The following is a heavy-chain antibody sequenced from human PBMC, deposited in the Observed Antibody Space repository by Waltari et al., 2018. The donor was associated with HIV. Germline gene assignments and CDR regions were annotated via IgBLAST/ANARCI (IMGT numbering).Heavy chain of an antibody. CDR2: IDWDDDK. D-gene: IGHD2-15*01. CDR3: ARIRRDGYSWGYYYYGMDV. V-gene: IGHV2-70*15. CDR1: GFSLSTSGMC. J-gene: IGHJ6*02. Sequence: QVTLRESGPALVKPTQTLTLTCTFSGFSLSTSGMCVSWIRQPPGKALEWLARIDWDDDKYYSTSLKTRLTISKDTSKNQVVLTMTNMDPVDTATYYCARIRRDGYSWGYYYYGMDVWGQGTTVTVSS.